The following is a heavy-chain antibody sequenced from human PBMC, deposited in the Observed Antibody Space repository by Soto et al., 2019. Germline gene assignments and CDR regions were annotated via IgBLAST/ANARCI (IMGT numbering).Heavy chain of an antibody. CDR2: IKQDGSEK. V-gene: IGHV3-7*03. J-gene: IGHJ6*02. Sequence: PGGSLRLSCAASGFTFSSYWMSWVRQAPGKGLEWVANIKQDGSEKYYVDSVKGRFTISRDNAKNSLYLQMNSLRAEDTAVYYCAREEEGRITIFGVVMPNGMDVWGQGTTVTVSS. CDR1: GFTFSSYW. D-gene: IGHD3-3*01. CDR3: AREEEGRITIFGVVMPNGMDV.